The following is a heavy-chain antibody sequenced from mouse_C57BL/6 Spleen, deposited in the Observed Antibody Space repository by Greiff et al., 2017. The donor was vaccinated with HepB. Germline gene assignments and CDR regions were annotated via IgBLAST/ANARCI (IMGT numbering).Heavy chain of an antibody. J-gene: IGHJ1*03. CDR1: GFNFKDYY. CDR2: IDPEDGDT. V-gene: IGHV14-1*01. D-gene: IGHD2-4*01. CDR3: TTSIYYDYGGYFDV. Sequence: VHLQQSGAELVRPGASVKFSCTASGFNFKDYYMHWVKQRPEQGLEWIGRIDPEDGDTEYAPKFQGKATMTADTSSNTAYLQLSSLTSEDTAVYYCTTSIYYDYGGYFDVWGTGTTVTVSS.